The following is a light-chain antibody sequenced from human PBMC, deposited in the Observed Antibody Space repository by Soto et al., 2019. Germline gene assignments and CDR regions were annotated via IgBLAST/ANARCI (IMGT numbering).Light chain of an antibody. CDR3: QQYNFFPRT. J-gene: IGKJ4*01. CDR2: AAS. Sequence: EIVLTQSPGTLSLSPGERATLSCRASQRVPDSYLAWYQQKPGQATRLLMYAASNRAPGIPDRFSGSGSGTDFTLTISRLEPEDFAVYYCQQYNFFPRTFVGGTKVEI. V-gene: IGKV3-20*01. CDR1: QRVPDSY.